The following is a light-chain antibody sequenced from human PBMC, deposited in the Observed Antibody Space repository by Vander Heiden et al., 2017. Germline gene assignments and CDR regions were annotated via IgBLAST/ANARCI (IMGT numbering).Light chain of an antibody. CDR2: TAS. J-gene: IGKJ2*01. CDR1: QTISYY. CDR3: QQSNSMPIT. Sequence: DIQMTQSPSSLSASVGDRVTITCRASQTISYYLNSFQQKPELATKLLIDTASKLQSRVPSRISGRGPAKDFTIIISRVLPEDLGTYYSQQSNSMPITFGQGSKMEI. V-gene: IGKV1-39*01.